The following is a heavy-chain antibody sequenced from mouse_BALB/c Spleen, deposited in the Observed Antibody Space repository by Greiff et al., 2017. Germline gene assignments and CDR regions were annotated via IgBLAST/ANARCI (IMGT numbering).Heavy chain of an antibody. CDR2: IFPGSGNT. V-gene: IGHV1-66*01. CDR3: ARSRGNYAWFAY. Sequence: QVTLKVSGPELVKPGASVKISCKASGYSFTSYYIHWVKQRPGQGLEWIGWIFPGSGNTKYNEKFKGKATLTADTSSSTAYMQLSSLTSEDSAVYFCARSRGNYAWFAYWGQGTLVTVSA. D-gene: IGHD2-1*01. J-gene: IGHJ3*01. CDR1: GYSFTSYY.